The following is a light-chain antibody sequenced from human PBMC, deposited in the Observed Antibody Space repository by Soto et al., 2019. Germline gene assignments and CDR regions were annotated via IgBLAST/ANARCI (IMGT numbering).Light chain of an antibody. J-gene: IGKJ5*01. CDR2: DAS. V-gene: IGKV3-11*01. Sequence: ETVLTQSPDTLSLSPGESATLSCKASQSVSDYLAWYQQKPGQSPRLLIYDASNRATGIPARFSGSGSGTDFTLTITSLEPEDSAVYYCQQYGYSPITFGQGTRLEIK. CDR3: QQYGYSPIT. CDR1: QSVSDY.